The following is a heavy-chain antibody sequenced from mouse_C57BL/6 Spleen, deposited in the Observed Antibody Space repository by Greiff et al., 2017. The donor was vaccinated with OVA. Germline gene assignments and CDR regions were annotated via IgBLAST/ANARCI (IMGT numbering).Heavy chain of an antibody. D-gene: IGHD2-2*01. J-gene: IGHJ1*03. CDR1: GYTFTDYN. CDR2: INPNNGGT. CDR3: ARSRSMVTPFDV. V-gene: IGHV1-18*01. Sequence: EVQLQQSGPELVKPGASVKIPCKASGYTFTDYNMDWVKQSHGKSLEWIGDINPNNGGTIYNQKFKGKATLTVDKSSSTAYMELRSLTSEDTAVYYCARSRSMVTPFDVWGTGTTVTVSS.